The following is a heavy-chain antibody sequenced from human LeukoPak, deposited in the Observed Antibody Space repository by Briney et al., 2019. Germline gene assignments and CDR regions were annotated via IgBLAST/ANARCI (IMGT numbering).Heavy chain of an antibody. V-gene: IGHV3-23*01. Sequence: GGSLRLSCAASGFTFSSYAMGWVRQAPGKGLEWVSAISGSGGSTYYADSVKGRFTISRDNSKNTLYLQMNSLRAEDTAVYYCAKDLYYYDSSGYCTFDYWGQGTLVTVSS. CDR2: ISGSGGST. CDR3: AKDLYYYDSSGYCTFDY. J-gene: IGHJ4*02. CDR1: GFTFSSYA. D-gene: IGHD3-22*01.